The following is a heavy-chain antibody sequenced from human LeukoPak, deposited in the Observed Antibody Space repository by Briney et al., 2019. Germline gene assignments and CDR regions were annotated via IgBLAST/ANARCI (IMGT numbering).Heavy chain of an antibody. CDR1: GFTVSSYR. CDR2: ISSTSTTV. Sequence: PGGSLRLSCAASGFTVSSYRMNWVRQAPGKGLEWISYISSTSTTVLYADSVKGRFTISRDNAKNSLDLQMNSLRAEDTAVYYCARDRITYSTSVDPLDYWGQGTLVTVSS. D-gene: IGHD2-21*01. V-gene: IGHV3-48*01. CDR3: ARDRITYSTSVDPLDY. J-gene: IGHJ4*02.